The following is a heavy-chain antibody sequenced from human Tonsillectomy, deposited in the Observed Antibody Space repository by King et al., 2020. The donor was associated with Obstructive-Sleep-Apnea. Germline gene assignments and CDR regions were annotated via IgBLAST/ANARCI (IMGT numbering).Heavy chain of an antibody. CDR3: ARGSGAAAVNWFDP. J-gene: IGHJ5*02. CDR1: GVSFSDYY. D-gene: IGHD6-13*01. Sequence: QVQLQQWGAGLLKPSETLSLTCAVFGVSFSDYYWSWIRQPPGRVLEWMWEIIHSGSTTYNPYLKSRVTISGNTSKNQFSLELTSVTAADTAVYYCARGSGAAAVNWFDPWGQGTLVTVSS. CDR2: IIHSGST. V-gene: IGHV4-34*01.